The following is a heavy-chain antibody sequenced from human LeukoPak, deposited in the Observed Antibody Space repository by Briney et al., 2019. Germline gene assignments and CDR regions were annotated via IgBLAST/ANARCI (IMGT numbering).Heavy chain of an antibody. V-gene: IGHV3-9*01. CDR2: IKWNSNLI. Sequence: GGSLRLSCAASGFTFDDYGMHWVRQAPGKGLEWVSGIKWNSNLIGYADSVKGRFTISRDSAKSSLYLQMNSLRAEDTALYYCAKETNGNYCFSAGCYPEFDSWGQGTLVTVSS. D-gene: IGHD2-2*01. J-gene: IGHJ4*02. CDR3: AKETNGNYCFSAGCYPEFDS. CDR1: GFTFDDYG.